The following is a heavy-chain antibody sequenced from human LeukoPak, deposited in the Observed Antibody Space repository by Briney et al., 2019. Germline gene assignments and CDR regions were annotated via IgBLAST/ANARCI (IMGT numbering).Heavy chain of an antibody. V-gene: IGHV3-15*01. CDR1: GFTFGRYS. J-gene: IGHJ4*02. CDR3: TWIPFDH. Sequence: SGGSLRLSCAASGFTFGRYSMTWVRQAPGKGLEWVGTITDSGTTGYSASVKGRFTISRDDSQSTLQMNSLKTEDTGVYYCTWIPFDHWGQGTLVTASS. D-gene: IGHD5-12*01. CDR2: ITDSGTT.